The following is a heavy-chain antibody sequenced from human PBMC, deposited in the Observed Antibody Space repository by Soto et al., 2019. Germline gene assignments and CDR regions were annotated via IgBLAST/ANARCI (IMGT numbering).Heavy chain of an antibody. CDR1: GLTVSTAW. Sequence: GGSLRLSCAVSGLTVSTAWMSWVRQAPGKGLEWVGRIRTKGEGGRTEYAAPVKGRFAISRDDSRNMLYLQMNSLKSEDTAVYYCATEWFGVLKCRGQGTVVTVPS. CDR2: IRTKGEGGRT. D-gene: IGHD3-10*01. CDR3: ATEWFGVLKC. V-gene: IGHV3-15*01. J-gene: IGHJ4*02.